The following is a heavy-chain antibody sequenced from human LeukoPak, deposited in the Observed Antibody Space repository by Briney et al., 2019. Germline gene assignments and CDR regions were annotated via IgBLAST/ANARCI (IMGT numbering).Heavy chain of an antibody. CDR2: IYYSGST. D-gene: IGHD3-9*01. J-gene: IGHJ4*02. V-gene: IGHV4-39*01. CDR1: GGSISSSSYY. CDR3: ARPSYDILTGYFYYFDY. Sequence: SETLSLTCTVSGGSISSSSYYWGRIRQPPGKGLEWIGSIYYSGSTYYNPSLKSRVTISVDTSKDQFSLKLSSVTDADTAVYYCARPSYDILTGYFYYFDYWGQGTLVTVSS.